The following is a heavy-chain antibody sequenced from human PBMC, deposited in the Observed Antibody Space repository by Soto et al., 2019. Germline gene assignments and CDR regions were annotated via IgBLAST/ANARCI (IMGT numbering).Heavy chain of an antibody. D-gene: IGHD1-26*01. CDR2: IYYSGST. CDR1: GGSISSYY. J-gene: IGHJ4*02. Sequence: SETLSLTCTVSGGSISSYYWSWIRQPPGKGLEWIGYIYYSGSTNYNPSLKSRVTISVDTSKNQFSLKLSSVTAADTAVYYCATYSGSSPWYFDYWGQGTLVTVSS. V-gene: IGHV4-59*01. CDR3: ATYSGSSPWYFDY.